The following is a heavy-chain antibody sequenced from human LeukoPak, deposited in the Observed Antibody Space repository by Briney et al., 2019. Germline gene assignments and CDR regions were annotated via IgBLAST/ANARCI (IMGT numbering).Heavy chain of an antibody. D-gene: IGHD6-13*01. CDR1: GGSISSGSYY. Sequence: KPSEALSLTCTVSGGSISSGSYYWSWIRQPAGKGLEWIGRIYTSGSTNYNPSLKSRVTISVDTSKNQFSLKLSSVTAADTAVYYCARDRSSCWYLDAFDIWGQGTMVTVSS. V-gene: IGHV4-61*02. CDR3: ARDRSSCWYLDAFDI. CDR2: IYTSGST. J-gene: IGHJ3*02.